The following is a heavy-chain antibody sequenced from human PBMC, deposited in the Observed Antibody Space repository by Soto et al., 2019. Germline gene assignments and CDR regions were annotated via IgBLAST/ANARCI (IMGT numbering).Heavy chain of an antibody. D-gene: IGHD3-22*01. Sequence: TLSLTCAVSGGSISSSNWWSWVRQPPGKGLEWIGEIYHSGSTNYNPSLKSRVTISVDKSKNQFSLKLSSVTAADTAVYYCARVDDSSGYYYFYWGQGTLVTVSS. CDR1: GGSISSSNW. J-gene: IGHJ4*02. CDR3: ARVDDSSGYYYFY. V-gene: IGHV4-4*02. CDR2: IYHSGST.